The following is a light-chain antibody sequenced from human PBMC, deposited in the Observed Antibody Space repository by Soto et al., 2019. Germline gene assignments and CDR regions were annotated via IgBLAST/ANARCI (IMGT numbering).Light chain of an antibody. CDR3: QQTDSTPQT. CDR1: QSIRNY. V-gene: IGKV1-39*01. CDR2: AAS. J-gene: IGKJ1*01. Sequence: DIQMTQSPSSLSASVGDRVTISCRASQSIRNYVSWYQQKPGTAPKLLIRAASTLQSGVPSRLSGSGSGTDFTLTISSLQIEDFATYVCQQTDSTPQTFGQGTNVEI.